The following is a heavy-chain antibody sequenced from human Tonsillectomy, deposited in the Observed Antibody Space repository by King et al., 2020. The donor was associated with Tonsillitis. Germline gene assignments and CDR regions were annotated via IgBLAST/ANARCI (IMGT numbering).Heavy chain of an antibody. J-gene: IGHJ2*01. D-gene: IGHD3-10*01. V-gene: IGHV4-59*08. CDR2: IYYSGTT. CDR3: ARLDYFGSWSYWYFDL. CDR1: GSISGSY. Sequence: QLQESGPGLVKPSETLSLTCTVSGSISGSYWSWIRQPPGKGLEWIGYIYYSGTTNYNPSLRSRVTISVDTSKNQFSLKLSSVTAADTAVYYCARLDYFGSWSYWYFDLWGRGTLVTVSS.